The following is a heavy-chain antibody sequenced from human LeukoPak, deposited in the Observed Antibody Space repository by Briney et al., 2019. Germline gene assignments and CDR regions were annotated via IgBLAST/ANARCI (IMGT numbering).Heavy chain of an antibody. V-gene: IGHV3-30-3*01. D-gene: IGHD3-22*01. CDR1: GFTFSSYA. CDR3: ARDAHYYDSSGYQSDYYYYMDV. Sequence: GGSLRLSCAASGFTFSSYAMHWVRQAPGKGLEWVAVISYDGSNKYYADSVKGRFTISRDNSKNTLYLQMNSLRAEDTAVYYCARDAHYYDSSGYQSDYYYYMDVWGKGTTVTVSS. CDR2: ISYDGSNK. J-gene: IGHJ6*03.